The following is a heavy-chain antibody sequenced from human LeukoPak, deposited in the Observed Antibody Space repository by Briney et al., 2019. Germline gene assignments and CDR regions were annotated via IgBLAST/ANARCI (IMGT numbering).Heavy chain of an antibody. D-gene: IGHD3-10*01. CDR1: GFTFSSYA. J-gene: IGHJ6*03. CDR3: ARSSITMVRGVIKSTTSWYHYYNMDV. V-gene: IGHV3-30*04. CDR2: ISYDGSNK. Sequence: GRSLRLSCAGSGFTFSSYAMHWVRHAPGKWLEWVAVISYDGSNKYYADSVKGRFTISGDNSKNTLYLQMNSLRAEDTAVYYCARSSITMVRGVIKSTTSWYHYYNMDVWGKGTTLTVSS.